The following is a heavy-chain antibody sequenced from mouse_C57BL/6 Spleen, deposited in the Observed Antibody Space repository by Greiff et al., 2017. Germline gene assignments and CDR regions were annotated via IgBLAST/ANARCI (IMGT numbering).Heavy chain of an antibody. CDR2: INPSSGYT. J-gene: IGHJ1*03. D-gene: IGHD1-1*01. Sequence: QVQLQQSGAELARPGASVKMSCKASGYTFTSYTMHWVKQRPGQGLEWIGYINPSSGYTKYNQKFKDKATLTADKSSSTAYMQLSSLTAEDSAFYDCARVYGSSYWYFDVWGTGTTVTVSS. CDR3: ARVYGSSYWYFDV. CDR1: GYTFTSYT. V-gene: IGHV1-4*01.